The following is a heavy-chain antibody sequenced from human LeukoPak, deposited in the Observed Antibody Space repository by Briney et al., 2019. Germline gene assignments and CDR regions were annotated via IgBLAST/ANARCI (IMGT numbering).Heavy chain of an antibody. V-gene: IGHV1-69*05. D-gene: IGHD3-22*01. CDR3: ARGPYYYDSSRAFDY. Sequence: SVKVSCKASGGTFSSYAISWVRQAPGQGLEWMGGIIPIFGTANYAQKFQGRVTITTDESTSTAYMELSSLRSEDTAVYYCARGPYYYDSSRAFDYWGQGTLVTVSS. CDR1: GGTFSSYA. J-gene: IGHJ4*02. CDR2: IIPIFGTA.